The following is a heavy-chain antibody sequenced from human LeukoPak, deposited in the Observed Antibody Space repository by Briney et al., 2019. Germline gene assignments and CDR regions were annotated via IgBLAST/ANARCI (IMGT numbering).Heavy chain of an antibody. J-gene: IGHJ3*02. D-gene: IGHD2-15*01. CDR2: ISSSSSYI. CDR3: ARDGTIRSGGTLRAFDI. Sequence: PGGSLRLSCTASRFTFSSYSMNWVRQAPGKGMEWVSSISSSSSYIYYADSVKGRFTISRDNAKNSLYLQMSSLRAEDTAVYYCARDGTIRSGGTLRAFDIWGQGTMVTVSS. CDR1: RFTFSSYS. V-gene: IGHV3-21*01.